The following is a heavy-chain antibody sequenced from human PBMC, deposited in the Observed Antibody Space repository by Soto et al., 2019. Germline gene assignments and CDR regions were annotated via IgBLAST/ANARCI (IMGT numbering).Heavy chain of an antibody. CDR3: VKGRFYDFWSGYYGGEPHYGMDV. Sequence: SGGSLRLSCSASGFTFSSYAMHWVRQAPGKGLEYVSAISSNGGSTYYADPVKGRFTISRDNSKNTLYLQISSLRAEDTAVYYCVKGRFYDFWSGYYGGEPHYGMDVWGQGTTVTVSS. V-gene: IGHV3-64D*08. CDR2: ISSNGGST. CDR1: GFTFSSYA. D-gene: IGHD3-3*01. J-gene: IGHJ6*02.